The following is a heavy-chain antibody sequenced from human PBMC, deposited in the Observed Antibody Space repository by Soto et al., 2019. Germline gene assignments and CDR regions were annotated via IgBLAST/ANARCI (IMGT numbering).Heavy chain of an antibody. V-gene: IGHV1-69*13. J-gene: IGHJ6*02. D-gene: IGHD2-2*01. CDR2: IIPIFGTA. Sequence: SVKVSCKASGYTFTSYDINWVRQAPGQGLEWMGGIIPIFGTANYAQKFQGRVTITADESTSTAYMELSSLRSEDTAVYYCARHVPAAGYYYGMDVWGQGTTVTVSS. CDR1: GYTFTSYD. CDR3: ARHVPAAGYYYGMDV.